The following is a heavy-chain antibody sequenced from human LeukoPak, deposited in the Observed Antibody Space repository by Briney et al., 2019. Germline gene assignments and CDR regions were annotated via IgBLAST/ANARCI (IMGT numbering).Heavy chain of an antibody. V-gene: IGHV4-34*01. CDR3: AREYSSYPFDY. D-gene: IGHD6-6*01. CDR1: GGSFSGYY. CDR2: INHSGST. J-gene: IGHJ4*02. Sequence: SETLSLTCAVYGGSFSGYYWSWIRQPPGKGLEWIGEINHSGSTNYNPSLKSRVTISVDTSKNQFSLKLSSVTAADTAVYYCAREYSSYPFDYWGQGTLVTVSS.